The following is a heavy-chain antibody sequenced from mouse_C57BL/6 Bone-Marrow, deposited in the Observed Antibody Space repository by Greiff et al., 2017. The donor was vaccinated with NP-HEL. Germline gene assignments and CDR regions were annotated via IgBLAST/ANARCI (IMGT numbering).Heavy chain of an antibody. J-gene: IGHJ1*03. Sequence: VKLMESGEGLVKPGGSLQLSCAASVFTFSSYAMSWVRQTPEKRLEWVAYISRGGDYLYYAATVKGRFTISRDNTRNTLYLQMRSLKSEDTAMYYCTRDYYGSSYEWYFDVWGTGTTVTVSS. V-gene: IGHV5-9-1*02. CDR1: VFTFSSYA. D-gene: IGHD1-1*01. CDR2: ISRGGDYL. CDR3: TRDYYGSSYEWYFDV.